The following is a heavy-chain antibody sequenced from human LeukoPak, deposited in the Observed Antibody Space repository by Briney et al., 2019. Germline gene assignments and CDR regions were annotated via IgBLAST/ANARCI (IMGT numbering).Heavy chain of an antibody. CDR1: GGTFTNYA. CDR2: IIPMFGTA. J-gene: IGHJ6*03. D-gene: IGHD7-27*01. CDR3: ARGSLRLGIVMDV. Sequence: SVKVSCKASGGTFTNYASSWVRQGPGQGLEWRGGIIPMFGTANYAQKFQGRLTIIADDSTSTAYMELRSLRSDDTAVYYCARGSLRLGIVMDVWGKGTTVTVSS. V-gene: IGHV1-69*01.